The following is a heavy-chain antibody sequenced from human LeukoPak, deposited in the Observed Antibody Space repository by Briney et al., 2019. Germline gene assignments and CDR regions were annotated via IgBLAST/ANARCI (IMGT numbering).Heavy chain of an antibody. J-gene: IGHJ4*02. CDR1: GYTLTELS. CDR2: FDPEDGET. V-gene: IGHV1-24*01. CDR3: ATDLVVVAATGY. D-gene: IGHD2-15*01. Sequence: ASVKVSCKVSGYTLTELSMHWVRQAPGKGLEWMEGFDPEDGETIYAQKFQGRVTMTEDTSTDTAYMELSSLRSEDTAVYYCATDLVVVAATGYWGQGTLVTVSS.